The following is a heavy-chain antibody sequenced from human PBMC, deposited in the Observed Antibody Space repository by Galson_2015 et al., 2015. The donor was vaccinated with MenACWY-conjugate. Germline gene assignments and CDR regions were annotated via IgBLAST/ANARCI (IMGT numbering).Heavy chain of an antibody. V-gene: IGHV1-3*01. CDR3: ARGVITIFGVLIISWVNP. CDR2: INAGNGNT. CDR1: GYTFTNYA. Sequence: SVKVSCKASGYTFTNYAMHWVRQAPGQRLEWMGWINAGNGNTKYSQKFQGRVTITKDTSASTAYMELSSLRSEDTAVYYCARGVITIFGVLIISWVNPWGQGTLVTVSS. J-gene: IGHJ5*02. D-gene: IGHD3-3*01.